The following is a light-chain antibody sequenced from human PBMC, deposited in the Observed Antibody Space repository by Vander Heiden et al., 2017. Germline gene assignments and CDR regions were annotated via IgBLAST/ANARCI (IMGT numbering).Light chain of an antibody. CDR1: QSVSSSY. J-gene: IGKJ4*01. Sequence: EIVLTQSPGTLSWSPGERATLSCRASQSVSSSYLAWYQQKPGQAPRLLIYGASSRATGIPDRFSGSGSGTDFTLTISRLEPEDFAVYYCQQYGSSPLTFGGGTKVEIK. CDR2: GAS. V-gene: IGKV3-20*01. CDR3: QQYGSSPLT.